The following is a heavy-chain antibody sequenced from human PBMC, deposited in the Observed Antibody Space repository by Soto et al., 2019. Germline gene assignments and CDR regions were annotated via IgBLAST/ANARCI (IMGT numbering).Heavy chain of an antibody. CDR1: GGSISDISYC. CDR3: ARHKSGSDWLDP. Sequence: SETLSLTCTVSGGSISDISYCWGWIRQPPGKGLQWIGCMFYSGATYYNPSLKNRVTLSVDTSNNEFSLKLVSVTAPDTAVYYCARHKSGSDWLDPWGQGTLVTVS. J-gene: IGHJ5*02. D-gene: IGHD2-15*01. CDR2: MFYSGAT. V-gene: IGHV4-39*01.